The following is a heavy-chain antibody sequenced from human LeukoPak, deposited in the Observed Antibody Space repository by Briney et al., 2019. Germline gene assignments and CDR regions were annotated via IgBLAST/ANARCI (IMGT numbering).Heavy chain of an antibody. V-gene: IGHV4-34*01. CDR2: INHSGST. CDR3: TRGRRGGY. J-gene: IGHJ4*02. CDR1: GGSFSGYY. D-gene: IGHD3-10*01. Sequence: SETLSLTCAVYGGSFSGYYWSWIRQPPGKGLEWIGEINHSGSTNYNPSLKSRVTISVDTSKNQFSLKLSSVTAADTAVYYCTRGRRGGYWGQGTLVTVSS.